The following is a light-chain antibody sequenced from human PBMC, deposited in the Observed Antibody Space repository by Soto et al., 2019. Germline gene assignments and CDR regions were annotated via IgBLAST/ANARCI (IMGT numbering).Light chain of an antibody. Sequence: EMVLTQSPGTLSLSPGERATLSCRASQSVSSSYLAWYQQKPGQAPRLLIYGASSRATGIPDRFSGSGSGTDFTLTITRLEPEDFAVYHCHQYGSSPLTFGGGTKVDIK. V-gene: IGKV3-20*01. CDR3: HQYGSSPLT. CDR2: GAS. CDR1: QSVSSSY. J-gene: IGKJ4*01.